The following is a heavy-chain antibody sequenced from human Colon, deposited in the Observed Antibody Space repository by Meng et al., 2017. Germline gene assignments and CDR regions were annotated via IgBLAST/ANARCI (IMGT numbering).Heavy chain of an antibody. CDR3: ARDSSGWSSGYYYGMDV. D-gene: IGHD6-19*01. Sequence: SVKVSCKDSGGTFSSYAISWVRQAPGQGLEWMGGIIPIFGTANYAQKFQGRVTITADESTSTAYMELSSLRSEDTAVYYCARDSSGWSSGYYYGMDVWGQGTMVTVSS. J-gene: IGHJ6*02. V-gene: IGHV1-69*13. CDR1: GGTFSSYA. CDR2: IIPIFGTA.